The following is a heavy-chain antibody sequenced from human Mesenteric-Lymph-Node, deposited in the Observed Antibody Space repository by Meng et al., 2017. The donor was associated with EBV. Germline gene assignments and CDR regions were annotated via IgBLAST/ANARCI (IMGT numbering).Heavy chain of an antibody. J-gene: IGHJ4*02. V-gene: IGHV1-18*01. CDR1: GFTLSNFG. D-gene: IGHD3-22*01. CDR2: ISAYNSNT. CDR3: ARISDYDSSGLDY. Sequence: QFRLVTAGGGRKKPGASVKVSCTASGFTLSNFGITWVRQAPEQGLEWLGWISAYNSNTDYAQSLQGRVIMTKDTSTSTAYMDLRSLRPDDTAVYYCARISDYDSSGLDYWGQGTLVTVSS.